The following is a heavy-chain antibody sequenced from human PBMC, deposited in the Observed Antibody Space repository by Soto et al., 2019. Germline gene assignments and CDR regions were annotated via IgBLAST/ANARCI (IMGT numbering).Heavy chain of an antibody. CDR2: TYYRSRWYN. D-gene: IGHD1-1*01. J-gene: IGHJ4*02. Sequence: SQTLSLTCAISGDSVSGNSAAWNWIRQSLSRGLEWLGRTYYRSRWYNDHAVSVKSRITVTPDTANNQFSLHLHTLTPQDTAGYSCAREFPYHMSCDNYLDFWGPGALVTVSS. V-gene: IGHV6-1*01. CDR1: GDSVSGNSAA. CDR3: AREFPYHMSCDNYLDF.